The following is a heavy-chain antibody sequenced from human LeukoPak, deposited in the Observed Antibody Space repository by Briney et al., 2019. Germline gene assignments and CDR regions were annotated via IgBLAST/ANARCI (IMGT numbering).Heavy chain of an antibody. Sequence: GGSLRLSCAASGFTFSSYGMNWVRQAPGKGLEWVSSISSSSSYIYYADSVKGRFTISRDNAKNSLYLQMNSLRAEDTAVYYCARGANYYDSSGYPGWGQGTLVTVSS. V-gene: IGHV3-21*01. CDR2: ISSSSSYI. D-gene: IGHD3-22*01. CDR1: GFTFSSYG. J-gene: IGHJ4*02. CDR3: ARGANYYDSSGYPG.